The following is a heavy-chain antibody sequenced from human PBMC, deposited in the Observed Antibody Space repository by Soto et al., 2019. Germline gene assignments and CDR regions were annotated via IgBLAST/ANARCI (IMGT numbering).Heavy chain of an antibody. CDR1: GFTFSDYY. D-gene: IGHD3-16*02. V-gene: IGHV3-11*06. CDR2: ISSSSSYT. Sequence: GGSLRLSCAASGFTFSDYYMSWIRQAPGKGLEWVSYISSSSSYTNYADSVKGRFTISRDNAKNSLYLQMNSLRAEDTAVYYCARDLRLGELSLYTLDYWGQGTLVTVSS. CDR3: ARDLRLGELSLYTLDY. J-gene: IGHJ4*02.